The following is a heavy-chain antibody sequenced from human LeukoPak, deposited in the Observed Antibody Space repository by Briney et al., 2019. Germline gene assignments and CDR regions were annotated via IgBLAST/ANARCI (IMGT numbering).Heavy chain of an antibody. CDR3: ATTGYSYGYPNYLDY. CDR2: ISSSSSYI. CDR1: GFTFSSYS. Sequence: GGSLRLSCAASGFTFSSYSMNWVRQAPGKGLEWVSSISSSSSYIYYADSVKGRFTISRDNAKNSLYLQMNSLRAEDTAVYYCATTGYSYGYPNYLDYWGQGNPGHRLL. J-gene: IGHJ4*02. V-gene: IGHV3-21*01. D-gene: IGHD5-18*01.